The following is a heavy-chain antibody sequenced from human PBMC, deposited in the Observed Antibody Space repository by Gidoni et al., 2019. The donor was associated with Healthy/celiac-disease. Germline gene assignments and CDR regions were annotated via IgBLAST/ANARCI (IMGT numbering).Heavy chain of an antibody. Sequence: QVQLVQSGAEVKKPGSSVTVSCKASGGTFSSYAINWVRQAPGQGLEWLGGIIPILGIANYAQKFQGRVTISADKSTRTAYTELSSLRSEDTAVYYCARVPLGYCSRTSCYGFDYWGQGTLVTVSS. V-gene: IGHV1-69*10. D-gene: IGHD2-2*01. J-gene: IGHJ4*02. CDR2: IIPILGIA. CDR3: ARVPLGYCSRTSCYGFDY. CDR1: GGTFSSYA.